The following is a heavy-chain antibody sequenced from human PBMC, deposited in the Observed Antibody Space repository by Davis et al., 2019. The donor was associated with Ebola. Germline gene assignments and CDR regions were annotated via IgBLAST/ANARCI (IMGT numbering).Heavy chain of an antibody. CDR2: INHSGST. J-gene: IGHJ3*02. CDR3: ARGLVGGRAFDI. Sequence: SETLSLTCAVYGGSFSGYYWSWIRQPPGKGLEWIGEINHSGSTNYNPSLKSRVTISVDTSKNQFSLKLSSVTAADTAVYYCARGLVGGRAFDIWGQGTMVTVSS. D-gene: IGHD1-26*01. V-gene: IGHV4-34*01. CDR1: GGSFSGYY.